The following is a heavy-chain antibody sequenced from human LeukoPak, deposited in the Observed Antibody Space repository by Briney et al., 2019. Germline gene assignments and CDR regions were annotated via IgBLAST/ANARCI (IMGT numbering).Heavy chain of an antibody. D-gene: IGHD4-11*01. CDR1: GFTFSSYW. J-gene: IGHJ4*02. V-gene: IGHV3-74*01. CDR2: INGDGSST. Sequence: GGSLRLSCAASGFTFSSYWMHWVRQAPGKGLVWVSRINGDGSSTGYADSVKGRFTISRDNAKNTVYLQMNSLRAEDTAVYHCARGAYSRDWGQGTLVTVSS. CDR3: ARGAYSRD.